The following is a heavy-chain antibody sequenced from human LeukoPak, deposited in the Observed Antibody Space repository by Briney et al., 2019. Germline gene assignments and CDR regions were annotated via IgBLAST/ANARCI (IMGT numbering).Heavy chain of an antibody. J-gene: IGHJ4*02. Sequence: GASVKVSCKASGYTFTSYGISWVRQAPGQGLEWMGWISAYNGNTNYAQKLQGRVTMTTDTSTSTAYMELRSLRSDDTAVYYCARDSHPEARAHTSRGGNSARGFDYWGQGTLVTVSS. D-gene: IGHD4-23*01. CDR3: ARDSHPEARAHTSRGGNSARGFDY. V-gene: IGHV1-18*01. CDR2: ISAYNGNT. CDR1: GYTFTSYG.